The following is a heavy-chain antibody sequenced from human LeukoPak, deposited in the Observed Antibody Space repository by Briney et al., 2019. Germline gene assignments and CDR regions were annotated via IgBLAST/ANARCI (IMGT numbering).Heavy chain of an antibody. CDR3: TTTIVAVTTWFDP. CDR2: IKNKTNGGTT. V-gene: IGHV3-15*01. CDR1: GFTLSNAY. Sequence: GGSLRRYGAASGFTLSNAYMSWVRQAPGKGREWVGRIKNKTNGGTTDYAAPVKGRFTISRDDSKNTLYLQMNSLKTEYTAVYYCTTTIVAVTTWFDPWGQGTLVTVSS. J-gene: IGHJ5*02. D-gene: IGHD1-26*01.